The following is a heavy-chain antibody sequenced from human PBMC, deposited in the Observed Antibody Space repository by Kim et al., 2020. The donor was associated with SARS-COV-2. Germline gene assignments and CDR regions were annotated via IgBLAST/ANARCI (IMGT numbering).Heavy chain of an antibody. CDR2: IYTSGST. D-gene: IGHD3-10*01. V-gene: IGHV4-61*02. Sequence: SETLSLTCTVSGGSISSGSYYWSWIRQPAGKGLEWIGRIYTSGSTNYNPSLKSRVTISVDTSKNQFSLKLSSVTAADTAVYYCARGVLWFGERDAFDIWGQGTMVTVSS. J-gene: IGHJ3*02. CDR1: GGSISSGSYY. CDR3: ARGVLWFGERDAFDI.